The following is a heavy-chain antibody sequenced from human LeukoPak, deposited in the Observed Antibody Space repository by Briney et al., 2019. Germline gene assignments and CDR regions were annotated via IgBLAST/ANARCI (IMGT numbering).Heavy chain of an antibody. J-gene: IGHJ5*02. D-gene: IGHD3-9*01. V-gene: IGHV4-34*01. Sequence: SETLSLTCAVYGGSFSGYYWSWIRQPPGKGLQWIGEINHSGSTNYNPSLKSRVTISVDTSKNQFSLKLSSVTAADTAVYYCARGPGSVSYFDRGFDPCGQGTLVTVSS. CDR1: GGSFSGYY. CDR3: ARGPGSVSYFDRGFDP. CDR2: INHSGST.